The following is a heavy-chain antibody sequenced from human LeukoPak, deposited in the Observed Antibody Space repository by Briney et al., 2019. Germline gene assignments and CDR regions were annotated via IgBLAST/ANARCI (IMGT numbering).Heavy chain of an antibody. D-gene: IGHD2-15*01. Sequence: GGSLRLSCAASAFTFRSYTMNWVRQAPGKGLEWVSAISGSGGSTYYADSVKGRFTISRDNSKNTLYLQMNSLRAEDTAVYYCANTRGMDVWGQGTTVTVSS. J-gene: IGHJ6*02. CDR2: ISGSGGST. CDR1: AFTFRSYT. V-gene: IGHV3-23*01. CDR3: ANTRGMDV.